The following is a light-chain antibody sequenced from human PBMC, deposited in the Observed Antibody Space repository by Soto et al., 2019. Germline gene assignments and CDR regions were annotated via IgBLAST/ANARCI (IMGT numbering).Light chain of an antibody. CDR2: KAS. Sequence: DIQMTQSPSTLSASVGDRVTITCRASQSISSWLAGYQKKPGKAPKLLIYKASSLERGVPSRFSGSGSGTEFPLTISSLHPDDFVTYYCQPHNSYSYTGAQGTKLEIK. CDR1: QSISSW. J-gene: IGKJ2*01. V-gene: IGKV1-5*03. CDR3: QPHNSYSYT.